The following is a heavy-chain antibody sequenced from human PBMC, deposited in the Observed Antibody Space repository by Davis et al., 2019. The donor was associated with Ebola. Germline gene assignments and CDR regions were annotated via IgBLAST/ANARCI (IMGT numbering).Heavy chain of an antibody. CDR2: IWYDGSNK. Sequence: GESLKISCAASGFTFSSYGMHWVRQAPGKGLEWVAVIWYDGSNKYYADSVKGRFTISRDNSKNTLYLQMNSLRAEDTAVYYCAKATTYYYDSSGYYSTYYFDYWGQGTLVTVSS. CDR3: AKATTYYYDSSGYYSTYYFDY. CDR1: GFTFSSYG. J-gene: IGHJ4*02. D-gene: IGHD3-22*01. V-gene: IGHV3-33*06.